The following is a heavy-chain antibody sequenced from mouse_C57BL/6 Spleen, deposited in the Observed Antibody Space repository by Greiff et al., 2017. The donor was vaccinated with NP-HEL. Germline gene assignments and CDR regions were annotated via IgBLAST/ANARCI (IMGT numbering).Heavy chain of an antibody. J-gene: IGHJ4*01. V-gene: IGHV5-6*01. D-gene: IGHD1-1*01. CDR3: ASYYGSSYDFYYAMDY. Sequence: EVQVVESGGDLVKPGGSLKLSCAASGFTFSSYGMSWVRQTPDKRLEWVATISSGGSYTYYPDSVKGRFTISRDNAKNTLYLQMSSLKSEDTAMYYCASYYGSSYDFYYAMDYWGQGTSVTVSS. CDR2: ISSGGSYT. CDR1: GFTFSSYG.